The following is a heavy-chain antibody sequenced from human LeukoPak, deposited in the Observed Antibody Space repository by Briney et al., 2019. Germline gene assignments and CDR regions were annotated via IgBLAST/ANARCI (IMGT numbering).Heavy chain of an antibody. Sequence: SETLSLTCTVSGGSISSYYWSWIRQPAGKGLKWIGRIYTSGSTNYNPSLKSRVTMSVDTSKNQFSLKLSSVTAADTAVYYCARSHSSGWYPTYWYFDLWGRGTLVTVSS. CDR3: ARSHSSGWYPTYWYFDL. CDR2: IYTSGST. D-gene: IGHD6-19*01. V-gene: IGHV4-4*07. J-gene: IGHJ2*01. CDR1: GGSISSYY.